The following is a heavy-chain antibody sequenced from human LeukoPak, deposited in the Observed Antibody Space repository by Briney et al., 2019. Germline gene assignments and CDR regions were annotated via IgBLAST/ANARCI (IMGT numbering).Heavy chain of an antibody. V-gene: IGHV4-59*01. D-gene: IGHD3-3*01. Sequence: SETLSLTCAVSGGSISSYYWSWIRQPPGKGLGCIWYIYHSWSTNYNPSLKSTVTISVDTSKNQFSLMLSSVTAADTAVYYCAGRNYDFWNDYYYMDVWGKGTTVTVSS. J-gene: IGHJ6*03. CDR3: AGRNYDFWNDYYYMDV. CDR1: GGSISSYY. CDR2: IYHSWST.